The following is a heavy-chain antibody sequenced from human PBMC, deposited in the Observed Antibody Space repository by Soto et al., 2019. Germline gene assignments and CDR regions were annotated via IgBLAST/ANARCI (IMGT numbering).Heavy chain of an antibody. D-gene: IGHD6-6*01. CDR2: INPNSGGT. Sequence: GASVKVACNASGYTFTGYYRHCVRQAPGQGLEWMGWINPNSGGTNYAQKLQGRVTMTRDTSISTAYMELSRLRSDETAVYYCAREAYIAARTNWFDPWGQGTLVTVSS. V-gene: IGHV1-2*02. CDR3: AREAYIAARTNWFDP. J-gene: IGHJ5*02. CDR1: GYTFTGYY.